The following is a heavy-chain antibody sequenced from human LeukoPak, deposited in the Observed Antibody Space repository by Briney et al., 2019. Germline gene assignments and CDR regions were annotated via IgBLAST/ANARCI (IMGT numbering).Heavy chain of an antibody. V-gene: IGHV4-61*02. CDR3: ARAPQRSLDAFDI. Sequence: PSQTLSLTCTVSGGSIRSGSYYWSWIRQPAGKGLEWIGRIYTSGSTNYNPSLKSRVTISVDTSKNQFSLKLSSVTAADTAVYYCARAPQRSLDAFDIWGQGTMVTVSS. D-gene: IGHD6-25*01. CDR2: IYTSGST. CDR1: GGSIRSGSYY. J-gene: IGHJ3*02.